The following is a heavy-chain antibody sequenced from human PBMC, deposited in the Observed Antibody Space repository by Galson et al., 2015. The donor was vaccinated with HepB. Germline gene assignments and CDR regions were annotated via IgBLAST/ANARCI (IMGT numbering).Heavy chain of an antibody. D-gene: IGHD4-17*01. CDR3: ARVHYGDDAFDI. V-gene: IGHV3-30*04. Sequence: SLRLSCAASGLTFSSYAMHWVRQAPGKGLEWVAVISYDGSNKYYADSVKGRFTISRDNSKNTLYLQMNSLRAEDTAVYYCARVHYGDDAFDIWGLGTMVTVSS. CDR2: ISYDGSNK. J-gene: IGHJ3*02. CDR1: GLTFSSYA.